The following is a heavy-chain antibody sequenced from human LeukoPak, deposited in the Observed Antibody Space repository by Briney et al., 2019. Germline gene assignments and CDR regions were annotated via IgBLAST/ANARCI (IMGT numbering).Heavy chain of an antibody. D-gene: IGHD3-10*01. V-gene: IGHV3-21*01. Sequence: GGSLRLSYAASGFTFSSYSMNWVRQAPGKGLEWVSSISSSSSYIYYADSVKGRFTISRDNPKNTLYLQMNSLRAEDTAVYYCATDSVPEFWGQGILVTVSS. CDR3: ATDSVPEF. CDR2: ISSSSSYI. J-gene: IGHJ4*02. CDR1: GFTFSSYS.